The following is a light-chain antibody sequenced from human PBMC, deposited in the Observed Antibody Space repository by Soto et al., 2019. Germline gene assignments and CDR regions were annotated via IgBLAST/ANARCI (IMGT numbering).Light chain of an antibody. J-gene: IGKJ5*01. Sequence: EIVLTQSPSTLSLSPGEGATVSCRASQSVSSHLAWYQQKRGQAPRLLIYDASSRASGIPARFSGRGSGTEFTLTISYLEHADVSIYYCQQGGNWPLTFGQGTRLEIK. CDR1: QSVSSH. CDR3: QQGGNWPLT. CDR2: DAS. V-gene: IGKV3-11*01.